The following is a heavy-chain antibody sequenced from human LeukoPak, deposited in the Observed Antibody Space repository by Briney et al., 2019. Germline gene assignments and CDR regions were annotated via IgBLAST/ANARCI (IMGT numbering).Heavy chain of an antibody. CDR3: ARRKGGSGLVDY. CDR2: IYYSGST. J-gene: IGHJ4*02. D-gene: IGHD6-19*01. V-gene: IGHV4-39*01. Sequence: SETLSLTCTVSGGSISSSSYYWGWIRQPPGKVLEWIGSIYYSGSTYYNPSLKSRVTISVDTSKNQFSLKLSSVTAADTAVYYCARRKGGSGLVDYWGQGTLVTVSS. CDR1: GGSISSSSYY.